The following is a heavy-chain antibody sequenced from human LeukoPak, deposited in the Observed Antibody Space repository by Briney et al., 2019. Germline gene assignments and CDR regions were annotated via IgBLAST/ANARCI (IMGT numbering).Heavy chain of an antibody. Sequence: GGSLRLSCAASGFTVSSNYMSWVRQAPGKGLEWVSVIYSGGSTYYADSVKGRFTISRDNSKNTLYLQMNSLRAEDTAVYYCASTSGYYPPFDYWGQGTLVTVSS. CDR3: ASTSGYYPPFDY. D-gene: IGHD3-22*01. CDR1: GFTVSSNY. V-gene: IGHV3-53*01. J-gene: IGHJ4*02. CDR2: IYSGGST.